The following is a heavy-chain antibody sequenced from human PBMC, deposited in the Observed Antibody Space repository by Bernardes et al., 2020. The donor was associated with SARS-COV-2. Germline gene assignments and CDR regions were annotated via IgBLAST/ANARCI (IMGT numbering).Heavy chain of an antibody. CDR3: ARVVDSAREDDFWGVIYNWFDP. CDR1: GFIFDDYD. D-gene: IGHD3-3*01. V-gene: IGHV3-64*01. Sequence: SLRLPCAASGFIFDDYDMRWVRQVPGKGLEYVSAISSNGGSTYYAHSVKGRFTISRDNSKNTLYLQLGSLRAEDMAVYYGARVVDSAREDDFWGVIYNWFDPWGQGTLVTVSS. J-gene: IGHJ5*02. CDR2: ISSNGGST.